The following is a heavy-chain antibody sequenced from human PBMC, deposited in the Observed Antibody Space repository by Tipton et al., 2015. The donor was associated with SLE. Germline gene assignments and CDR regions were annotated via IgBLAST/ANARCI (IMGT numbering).Heavy chain of an antibody. Sequence: SLRLSCAAFGFTFSSYWMSWVRQAPGKGLEWVAFIRYDGSNKYYADSVKGRFTISRDNSKNTLYLQMNSLRAEDTAVYYCAKVEIRFLEWLFPDYWGQGTLVTVSS. CDR1: GFTFSSYW. J-gene: IGHJ4*02. V-gene: IGHV3-30*02. CDR3: AKVEIRFLEWLFPDY. CDR2: IRYDGSNK. D-gene: IGHD3-3*01.